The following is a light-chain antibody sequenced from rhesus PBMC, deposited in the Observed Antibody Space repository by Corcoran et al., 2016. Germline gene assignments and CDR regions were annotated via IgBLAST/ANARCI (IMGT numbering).Light chain of an antibody. CDR1: SSDIGLYKY. CDR3: SSYVGSHIYI. J-gene: IGLJ1*01. V-gene: IGLV2-32*02. Sequence: QTALTQPRSVSGSPGQSVTISCTGTSSDIGLYKYVSWYQQHPGTAPKLMIYEVIERPSGVSDRFSGSKSGNTASLTISGLQAADEADYFCSSYVGSHIYIFGSGTRLTVL. CDR2: EVI.